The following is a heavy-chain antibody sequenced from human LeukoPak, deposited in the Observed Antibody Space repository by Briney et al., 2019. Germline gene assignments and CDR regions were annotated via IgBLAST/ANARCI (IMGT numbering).Heavy chain of an antibody. CDR1: GFTFISYS. CDR3: ARDLAYYYGMDV. J-gene: IGHJ6*02. V-gene: IGHV3-48*02. CDR2: ISSGSSTI. Sequence: GGSLRLSCAASGFTFISYSMNWVRQAPGKGLEWVSYISSGSSTIYYADSVKGRFTISRDNAKNSLYLQMNSLRDEDTAVYYCARDLAYYYGMDVWGQGTTVTVSS.